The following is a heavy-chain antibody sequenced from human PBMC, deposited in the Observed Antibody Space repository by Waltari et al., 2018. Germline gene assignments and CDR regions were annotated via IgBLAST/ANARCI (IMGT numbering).Heavy chain of an antibody. CDR1: GGSFSGYY. D-gene: IGHD3-22*01. CDR2: INHSGST. Sequence: QVQLQQWGAGLLKPSETLSLTCAVYGGSFSGYYWSWIRQPPGKGLVWIGEINHSGSTNYNPSLKSRVTISVDTSKNQFSLKLSSVTAADTAVYYCARVPYDSSGRGAFDIWGQGTMVTVSS. V-gene: IGHV4-34*01. J-gene: IGHJ3*02. CDR3: ARVPYDSSGRGAFDI.